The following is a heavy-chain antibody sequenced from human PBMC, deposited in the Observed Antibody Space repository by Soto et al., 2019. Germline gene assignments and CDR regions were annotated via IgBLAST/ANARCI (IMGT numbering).Heavy chain of an antibody. V-gene: IGHV3-7*05. Sequence: GGSMRLSCVAAVLTSSSHCMNWVRQAPGKGLEWVASIKQDGSEKYYLDSVKGRFPISRDNAKNSLYLQINILRAEAKAVYYRATGFRTCYWGLGTLLPVSS. CDR1: VLTSSSHC. CDR3: ATGFRTCY. J-gene: IGHJ1*01. CDR2: IKQDGSEK. D-gene: IGHD2-2*01.